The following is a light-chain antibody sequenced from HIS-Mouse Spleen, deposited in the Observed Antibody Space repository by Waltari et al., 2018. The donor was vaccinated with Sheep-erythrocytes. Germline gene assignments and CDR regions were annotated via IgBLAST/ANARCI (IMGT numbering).Light chain of an antibody. Sequence: QSALTQPRSVSGSPGQSVTISCTGTRRDVGGYNHVSWYQQHPGKAPKLMIYDVSKRPSGVPDRFSGSKSGNTASLTISGLQAEDEADYYCCSYAGSYNHVFATGTKVTVL. J-gene: IGLJ1*01. CDR1: RRDVGGYNH. CDR3: CSYAGSYNHV. CDR2: DVS. V-gene: IGLV2-11*01.